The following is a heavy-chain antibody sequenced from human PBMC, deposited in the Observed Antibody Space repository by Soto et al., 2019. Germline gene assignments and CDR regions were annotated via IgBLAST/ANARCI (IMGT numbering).Heavy chain of an antibody. CDR1: GFTFSTYG. Sequence: QVQLVESGGGVVQPGRSLRLSCTASGFTFSTYGMHWVRQAPGKGLEWVAVIWYDGTNIYYADSVKGRFTISRDNSKNTLYLQMSGLRAEDTALYYCAAESSTSSGLGFFDYWGQGTLVTVSS. D-gene: IGHD6-6*01. J-gene: IGHJ4*02. CDR3: AAESSTSSGLGFFDY. V-gene: IGHV3-33*03. CDR2: IWYDGTNI.